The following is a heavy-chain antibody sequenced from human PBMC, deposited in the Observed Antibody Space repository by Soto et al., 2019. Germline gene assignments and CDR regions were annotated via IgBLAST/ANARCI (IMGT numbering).Heavy chain of an antibody. J-gene: IGHJ4*02. Sequence: QVHLLQSGAEVQKPGASVKVSCKTSGYTFNDFGITWVRQAPGLGLEWLGWIYSKAGKMNFAPKFQNRVIMTTDTATSIALMELTSLTFADSAIYFCARDIAFDIDYWGQGTLVTVS. D-gene: IGHD2-15*01. CDR2: IYSKAGKM. CDR3: ARDIAFDIDY. V-gene: IGHV1-18*01. CDR1: GYTFNDFG.